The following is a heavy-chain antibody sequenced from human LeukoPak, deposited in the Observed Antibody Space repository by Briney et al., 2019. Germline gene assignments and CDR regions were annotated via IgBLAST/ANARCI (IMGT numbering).Heavy chain of an antibody. CDR1: GFTFSTYG. CDR3: ARNSGRYFYYYYMDV. V-gene: IGHV3-30*02. Sequence: PGGSLRLSCAPSGFTFSTYGMHWVRQAPGKGLEWVAFRRYDGSSEYYADSVKGRFTLSRDNSKSTLYLQMNSLRADDTAVYYCARNSGRYFYYYYMDVWGKGTTVTVSS. J-gene: IGHJ6*03. CDR2: RRYDGSSE. D-gene: IGHD1-26*01.